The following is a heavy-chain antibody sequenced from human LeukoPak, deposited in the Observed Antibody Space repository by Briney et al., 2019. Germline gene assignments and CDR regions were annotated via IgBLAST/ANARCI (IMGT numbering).Heavy chain of an antibody. D-gene: IGHD5-18*01. CDR3: ARGPDKATKYYFDY. CDR1: GFTFSSYS. J-gene: IGHJ4*02. CDR2: LFSGYST. V-gene: IGHV3-66*01. Sequence: PGGSLRLSCAASGFTFSSYSMNWVRQAPGKGLEWVSVLFSGYSTYYADSVKGRFTISRDNSKNTLYLQMNSLRAEDTAVYFCARGPDKATKYYFDYWGQGTPVTVSS.